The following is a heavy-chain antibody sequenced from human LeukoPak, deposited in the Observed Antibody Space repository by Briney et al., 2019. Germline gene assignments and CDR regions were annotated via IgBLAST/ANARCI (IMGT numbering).Heavy chain of an antibody. D-gene: IGHD2-2*01. J-gene: IGHJ4*02. CDR1: GFTFSSYA. V-gene: IGHV3-23*01. CDR3: ANHLACGSTSCPPFDY. Sequence: GSLRLSCAASGFTFSSYAMSWVRQAPGKGLEWVSAISGSGGSTYYADSVKGRFTISRDNAKNSLYLQMNSLRAEDTAVYYCANHLACGSTSCPPFDYWGQGTLVTVSS. CDR2: ISGSGGST.